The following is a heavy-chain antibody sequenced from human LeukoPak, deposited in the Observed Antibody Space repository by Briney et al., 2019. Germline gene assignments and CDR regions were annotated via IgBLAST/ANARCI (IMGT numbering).Heavy chain of an antibody. CDR3: ARGGSGYALNWFDP. V-gene: IGHV4-59*01. Sequence: SETLSLTSTVSGGSISSYYWSWIRQPPGKGLEWIGHISYSGSTNYNPSLKSRVTISVDTSKNQFSLKLSSVTAADTAVYYCARGGSGYALNWFDPWGQGTLVTVSS. J-gene: IGHJ5*02. D-gene: IGHD5-12*01. CDR1: GGSISSYY. CDR2: ISYSGST.